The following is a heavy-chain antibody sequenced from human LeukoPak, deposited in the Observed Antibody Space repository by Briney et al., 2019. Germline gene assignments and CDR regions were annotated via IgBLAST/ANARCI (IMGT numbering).Heavy chain of an antibody. J-gene: IGHJ4*02. D-gene: IGHD2-2*01. CDR2: IHPSGINT. Sequence: GSLRLSCAASGFTFSDHYMDWVRQAPGKGLEWVSTIHPSGINTHHADSVKGRFTISRDNSKNTLYLQMNSLRVEDTAIYYCARDPSTLLPTDDSWGQGTLVAVSS. V-gene: IGHV3-53*01. CDR1: GFTFSDHY. CDR3: ARDPSTLLPTDDS.